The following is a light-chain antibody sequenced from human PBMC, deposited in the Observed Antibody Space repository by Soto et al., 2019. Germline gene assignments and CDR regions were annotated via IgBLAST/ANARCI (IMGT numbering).Light chain of an antibody. J-gene: IGLJ1*01. V-gene: IGLV1-47*01. CDR1: SSNIGSNY. CDR3: AAWDDSLSGQV. Sequence: QSVLTQPPSASGTPGQRVTISCSGSSSNIGSNYVYWYQQLPGTAPKVLIYRNNQRPSGVPDRFSGSKSGTSASLAISGLRSEDEADYYCAAWDDSLSGQVFGTGTKVTVL. CDR2: RNN.